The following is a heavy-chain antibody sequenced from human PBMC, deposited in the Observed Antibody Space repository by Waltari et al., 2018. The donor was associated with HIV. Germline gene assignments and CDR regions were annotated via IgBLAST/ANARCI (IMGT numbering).Heavy chain of an antibody. Sequence: EVQLVESGGGLVQPGGSLRLSCAASGFIFSTFYMAWVRQAPGKGLEWIGRIKTIADGGTREYGASMRGKFTISRDDSKDTVYLQMDGLKVEDTGVYFCVRDVVPPYWFFSLDVWGQGTTVAVSS. J-gene: IGHJ6*02. D-gene: IGHD3-10*01. CDR1: GFIFSTFY. CDR3: VRDVVPPYWFFSLDV. V-gene: IGHV3-15*05. CDR2: IKTIADGGTR.